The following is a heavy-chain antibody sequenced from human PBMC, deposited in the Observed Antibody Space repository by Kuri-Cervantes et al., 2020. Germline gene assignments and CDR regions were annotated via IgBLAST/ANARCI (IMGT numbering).Heavy chain of an antibody. CDR2: ISPYNGNT. CDR1: GYTFTTYV. V-gene: IGHV1-18*01. CDR3: AGGSQDGMDV. Sequence: ASVKVSCKASGYTFTTYVISWVRQAPGQGLEWMGGISPYNGNTNYAQKLQGRITMTTDESTRTTYMELRSLRSDDPAVYYCAGGSQDGMDVWGQGTTVTVSS. J-gene: IGHJ6*02.